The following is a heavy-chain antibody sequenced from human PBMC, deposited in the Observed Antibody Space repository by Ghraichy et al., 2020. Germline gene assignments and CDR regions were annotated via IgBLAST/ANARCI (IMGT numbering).Heavy chain of an antibody. J-gene: IGHJ6*02. CDR1: GFTFEDYA. V-gene: IGHV3-9*01. CDR3: TKDLTPGGADV. CDR2: IFLNGGAT. D-gene: IGHD1-14*01. Sequence: GGSLTLSCVASGFTFEDYAMHWVRQAPGKGLEWVSGIFLNGGATDYADSVKGRFTTSRDKATDSLYLQMNSLTPEDTAIYYCTKDLTPGGADVWGQGTTVTVSS.